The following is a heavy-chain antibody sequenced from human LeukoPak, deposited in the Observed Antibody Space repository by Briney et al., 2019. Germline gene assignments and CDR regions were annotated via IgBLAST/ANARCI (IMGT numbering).Heavy chain of an antibody. V-gene: IGHV3-23*01. CDR2: ITGSGSNT. CDR1: GFTFSSLA. Sequence: GGSLRLSCAASGFTFSSLAMSWVRQAPGKGLEWVSAITGSGSNTYYADSGKGRFTISRDNSKNTLYLQMNSMRPHDTAVYYCARRTALEQYFDYWGQGTLVTVSS. CDR3: ARRTALEQYFDY. J-gene: IGHJ4*02. D-gene: IGHD1/OR15-1a*01.